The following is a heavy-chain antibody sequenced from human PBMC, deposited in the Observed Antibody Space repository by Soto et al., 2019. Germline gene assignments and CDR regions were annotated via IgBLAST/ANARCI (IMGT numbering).Heavy chain of an antibody. J-gene: IGHJ4*02. CDR2: ISYDGSNK. V-gene: IGHV3-30-3*01. Sequence: QVQLVESGGGVVQPGRSLRLSCAASGFTVSSYAMHWVRQAPGKGLEWVAVISYDGSNKYYADSVKGRFTISRDNSKHTLYLQMNSLRAEDTAVYYCARDRVGGWLVISHYFGSWGQGTLVTVSS. D-gene: IGHD6-19*01. CDR3: ARDRVGGWLVISHYFGS. CDR1: GFTVSSYA.